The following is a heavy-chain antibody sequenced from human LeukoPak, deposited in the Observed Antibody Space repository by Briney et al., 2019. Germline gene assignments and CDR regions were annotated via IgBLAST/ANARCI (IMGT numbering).Heavy chain of an antibody. D-gene: IGHD3-9*01. V-gene: IGHV4-4*08. J-gene: IGHJ4*02. CDR2: IYTSGST. CDR3: ARDKTYYDILTGYYFCYFDY. Sequence: SETLSLTCTVSGGSISSYYWSWIRQPPGKGLEWIGRIYTSGSTNYNPSLKSRVTISVDTSKNQFSLKLSSVTAADTAVYYCARDKTYYDILTGYYFCYFDYWGQGTLVTVSS. CDR1: GGSISSYY.